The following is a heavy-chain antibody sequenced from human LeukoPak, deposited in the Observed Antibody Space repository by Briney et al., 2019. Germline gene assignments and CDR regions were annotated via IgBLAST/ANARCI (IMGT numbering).Heavy chain of an antibody. J-gene: IGHJ6*02. D-gene: IGHD3-3*01. CDR3: ARDRTRFYDV. CDR2: IYYSGST. Sequence: ASETLSLTCTVSGGSISSYYWSWIRQPPGKGLEWIGYIYYSGSTNYNPSLKSRVTISVDTSKNQFSLKLSSVTAADTAVYYCARDRTRFYDVWGQGTTVTVSS. V-gene: IGHV4-59*01. CDR1: GGSISSYY.